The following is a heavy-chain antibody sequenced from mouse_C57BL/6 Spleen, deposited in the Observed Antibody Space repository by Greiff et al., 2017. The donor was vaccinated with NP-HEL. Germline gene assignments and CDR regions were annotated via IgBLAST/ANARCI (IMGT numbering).Heavy chain of an antibody. D-gene: IGHD1-1*01. V-gene: IGHV1-18*01. CDR1: GYTFTDYN. CDR3: ARSRSYYYGSSNYAMDY. CDR2: INPNNGGT. J-gene: IGHJ4*01. Sequence: EVQLQQSGPELVKPGASVKIPCKASGYTFTDYNMDWVKQSHGKSLEWIGDINPNNGGTIYNQKFKGKATLTVDKSSSTAYMELRSLTSEDTAVYYCARSRSYYYGSSNYAMDYWGQGTSVTVSS.